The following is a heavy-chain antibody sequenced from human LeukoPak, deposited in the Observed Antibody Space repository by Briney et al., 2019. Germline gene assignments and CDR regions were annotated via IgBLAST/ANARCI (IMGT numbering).Heavy chain of an antibody. J-gene: IGHJ5*02. CDR1: GYTLTELS. CDR2: MNPNSGNT. CDR3: ARAPTRPWIVVVPRGGYNWFDP. Sequence: ASVKVSCKVSGYTLTELSMHWVRQAPGKGLEWMGWMNPNSGNTGYAQKFQGRVTMTRNTSISTAYMELSSLRSEDTAVYYCARAPTRPWIVVVPRGGYNWFDPWGQGTLVTVSS. D-gene: IGHD3-22*01. V-gene: IGHV1-8*01.